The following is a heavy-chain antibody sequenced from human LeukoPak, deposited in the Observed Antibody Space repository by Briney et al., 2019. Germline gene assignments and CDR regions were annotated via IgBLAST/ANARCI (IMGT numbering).Heavy chain of an antibody. Sequence: WASVKVSCKASGGTFSSYAISWVRQAPGQGLEWMGGIIPIFGTANYAQKFQGRVTITADESTSTAYMELSSLRSEDTAVYYCARGDYYDSSGYYLLDYWGQGTLVTVSS. CDR1: GGTFSSYA. D-gene: IGHD3-22*01. V-gene: IGHV1-69*13. CDR3: ARGDYYDSSGYYLLDY. J-gene: IGHJ4*02. CDR2: IIPIFGTA.